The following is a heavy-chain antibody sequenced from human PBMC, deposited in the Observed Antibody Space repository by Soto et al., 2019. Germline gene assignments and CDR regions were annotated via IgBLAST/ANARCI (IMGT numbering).Heavy chain of an antibody. CDR2: ISYDGSNK. D-gene: IGHD4-4*01. CDR1: GFTFSSYA. V-gene: IGHV3-30-3*01. J-gene: IGHJ2*01. CDR3: ARPLWRNDYNWGYFDL. Sequence: QVQLVESGGGVVQPGRSLRLSCAASGFTFSSYAMHWVRQAPGKGLEWVAVISYDGSNKYYADSVKGRFTISRDNPKNPLYRQMNSLRAEDTAVYYCARPLWRNDYNWGYFDLWGRGALVTVSS.